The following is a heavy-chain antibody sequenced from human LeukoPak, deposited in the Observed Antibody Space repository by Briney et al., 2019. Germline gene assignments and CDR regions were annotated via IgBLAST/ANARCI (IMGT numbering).Heavy chain of an antibody. CDR1: GYTFTYRY. CDR2: IIPIFGTA. D-gene: IGHD1-26*01. CDR3: ARGSEQWELLWY. Sequence: ASVKVSCKASGYTFTYRYLHWVRQAPGQGLEWMGGIIPIFGTANYAQKFQGRVTITADESTSTAYMELSSLRSEDTAVYYCARGSEQWELLWYWGQGTLVTVSS. J-gene: IGHJ4*02. V-gene: IGHV1-69*13.